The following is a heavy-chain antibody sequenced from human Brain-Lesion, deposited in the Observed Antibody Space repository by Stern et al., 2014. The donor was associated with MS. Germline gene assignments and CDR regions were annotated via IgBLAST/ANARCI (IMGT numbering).Heavy chain of an antibody. CDR2: IRWNSGTI. Sequence: VQLVQSGGDLVQPGRSLRLSCAAFGFTFDDYAMHWVRQAPGKGLEWVAGIRWNSGTIGYADSVKGRFTTSRDNAYSFLYLQMNSLRPEDTALYYCARDITGSAAYFDYWGQGTLVTVSS. CDR1: GFTFDDYA. J-gene: IGHJ4*02. D-gene: IGHD1-14*01. CDR3: ARDITGSAAYFDY. V-gene: IGHV3-9*01.